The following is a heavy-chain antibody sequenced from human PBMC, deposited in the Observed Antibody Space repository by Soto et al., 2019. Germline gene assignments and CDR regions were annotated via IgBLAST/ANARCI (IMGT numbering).Heavy chain of an antibody. CDR1: GGSFSGYY. Sequence: SETLSLTCAVYGGSFSGYYWSWIRQPPGKGLEWIGEINHSGSTNYNPSLKSRVTISVDTSKNQFSLKLSSVTAADTAVYYCARAPPDYIAAARRAGYFDYWGQGTLVTVSS. J-gene: IGHJ4*02. V-gene: IGHV4-34*01. D-gene: IGHD6-13*01. CDR3: ARAPPDYIAAARRAGYFDY. CDR2: INHSGST.